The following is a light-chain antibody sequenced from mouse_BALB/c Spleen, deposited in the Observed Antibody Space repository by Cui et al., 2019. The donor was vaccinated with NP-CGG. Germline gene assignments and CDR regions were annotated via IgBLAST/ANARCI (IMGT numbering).Light chain of an antibody. CDR1: TGAVTTSNY. V-gene: IGLV1*01. CDR2: GTN. Sequence: QAVVTQESALTTSHASTVTLTCRSSTGAVTTSNYANWVQEKPDHLFTGLIGGTNNRAPGVPARFSGSLIGDKAALTITGAQTEDEAIYFCALWYSNHWVFGGGTKLTVL. CDR3: ALWYSNHWV. J-gene: IGLJ1*01.